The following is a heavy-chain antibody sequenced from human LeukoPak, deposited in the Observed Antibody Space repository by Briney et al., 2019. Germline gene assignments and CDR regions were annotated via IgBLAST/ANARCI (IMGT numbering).Heavy chain of an antibody. Sequence: SETLSLTCTVSGGSISSYYWSWIRQPPGKGLEWIGYICYSGSTNYNPSLKSRVTISVDTSKNQFSLKLSSVTAADTAIFYCARGNGGYAVYWGQGTLVTVSS. CDR1: GGSISSYY. CDR3: ARGNGGYAVY. D-gene: IGHD5-12*01. CDR2: ICYSGST. V-gene: IGHV4-59*01. J-gene: IGHJ4*02.